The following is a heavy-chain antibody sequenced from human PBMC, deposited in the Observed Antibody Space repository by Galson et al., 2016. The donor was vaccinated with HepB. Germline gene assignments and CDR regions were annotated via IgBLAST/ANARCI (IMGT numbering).Heavy chain of an antibody. Sequence: SLRLSCAASAFTFNSYWMSWVRQAPGKGLEWVSVIYSGGGTYYADSVKGRFTISRDNSKNTLYLQMNSLRAEDTAVYYCARDLPLLGWGQGTLVTVSS. V-gene: IGHV3-53*01. D-gene: IGHD2-15*01. CDR3: ARDLPLLG. CDR1: AFTFNSYW. CDR2: IYSGGGT. J-gene: IGHJ4*02.